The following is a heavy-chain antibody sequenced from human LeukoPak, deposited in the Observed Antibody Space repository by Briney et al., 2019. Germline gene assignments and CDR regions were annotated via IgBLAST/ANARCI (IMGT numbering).Heavy chain of an antibody. V-gene: IGHV1-18*01. CDR3: ARTNRYYDSSGLYWYFDL. Sequence: ASVKVSCKASGYTLNDYGIIWLRQAPGQGLEWMGWISGYNGNTNSPQKFQGRVTMTTDTSTSTVYMELRGLRSDDTAMYYCARTNRYYDSSGLYWYFDLWGRGALVTVSS. CDR2: ISGYNGNT. D-gene: IGHD3-22*01. J-gene: IGHJ2*01. CDR1: GYTLNDYG.